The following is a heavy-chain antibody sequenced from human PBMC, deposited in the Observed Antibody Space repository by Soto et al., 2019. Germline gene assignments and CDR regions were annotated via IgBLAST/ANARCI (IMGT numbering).Heavy chain of an antibody. CDR1: GDSISNYY. J-gene: IGHJ4*02. CDR3: ARTSSDWYWYYLDY. Sequence: SETLSLTCTVSGDSISNYYWSWIRQPPGKGLEWIGYIYYSGSTNYNPSLKSRVTISVDRTKNQFSLKLSSVTAADTAVYYCARTSSDWYWYYLDYWGQGTLVTVSS. V-gene: IGHV4-59*12. CDR2: IYYSGST. D-gene: IGHD6-13*01.